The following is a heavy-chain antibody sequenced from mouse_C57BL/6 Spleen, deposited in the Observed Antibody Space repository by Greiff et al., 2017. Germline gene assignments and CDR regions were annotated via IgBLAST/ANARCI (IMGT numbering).Heavy chain of an antibody. Sequence: VKLMESGPELVKPGASVKISCKASGYAFSSSWMHWVKQRPGKGLEWLGRIYPGDGDTNYNGKVKGKATLTADKSSSTAYMQLSSLTSEDSAVYFCARSGLGFDYWGQGTTLTVSS. CDR1: GYAFSSSW. CDR2: IYPGDGDT. V-gene: IGHV1-82*01. D-gene: IGHD4-1*01. J-gene: IGHJ2*01. CDR3: ARSGLGFDY.